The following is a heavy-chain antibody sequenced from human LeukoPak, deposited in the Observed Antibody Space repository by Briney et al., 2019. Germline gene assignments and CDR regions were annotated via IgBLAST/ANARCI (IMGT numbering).Heavy chain of an antibody. CDR3: AREMSGYDLYY. J-gene: IGHJ4*02. V-gene: IGHV3-33*08. Sequence: GGSLRLSCAASGFTFSSYGMHWVRQAPGKGLEWVAVIWYGGSNKYYADSVKGRFTISRDNSKNTLYLQMNRLRAEDTALYYCAREMSGYDLYYWGQGTLVTVSS. CDR1: GFTFSSYG. CDR2: IWYGGSNK. D-gene: IGHD5-12*01.